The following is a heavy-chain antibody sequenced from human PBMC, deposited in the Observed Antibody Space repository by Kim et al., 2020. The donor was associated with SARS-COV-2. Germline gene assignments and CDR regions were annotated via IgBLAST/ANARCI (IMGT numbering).Heavy chain of an antibody. Sequence: GGSLRLSCAASGFIFTTYTMSWVRQAPGKGLEWVGSIISGGDTVYADSVRGRFTISRDYSTSALFLQMSSLRAEDTAVYYCAKDRVPDGRWNFDYWGQGTLVTVSS. CDR3: AKDRVPDGRWNFDY. V-gene: IGHV3-23*01. D-gene: IGHD1-26*01. CDR1: GFIFTTYT. J-gene: IGHJ4*02. CDR2: IISGGDT.